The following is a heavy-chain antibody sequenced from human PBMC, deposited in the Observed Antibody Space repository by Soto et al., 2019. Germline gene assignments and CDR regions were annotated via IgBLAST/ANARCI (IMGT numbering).Heavy chain of an antibody. Sequence: PGGSLRLSCAASGFTFSSYGMHWVRQAPGKGLEWVAVISYDGSNKYYADSVKGRFTISRDNSKNTLYLQMSSLRAEDTAVYYCAKDKSSSGWYGYYGMDVWGQGTTVTVSS. V-gene: IGHV3-30*18. J-gene: IGHJ6*02. D-gene: IGHD6-19*01. CDR3: AKDKSSSGWYGYYGMDV. CDR2: ISYDGSNK. CDR1: GFTFSSYG.